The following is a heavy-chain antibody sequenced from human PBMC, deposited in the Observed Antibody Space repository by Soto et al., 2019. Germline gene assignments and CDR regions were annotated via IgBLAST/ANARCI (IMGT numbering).Heavy chain of an antibody. V-gene: IGHV3-30*18. J-gene: IGHJ3*02. Sequence: QVQLVESGGGVVQPGRSLRLSCAASGFTFSSYGMHWVRQAPGKGLEWVAVISYDGSNKYYADSVKGRFTISRDNSKNTLYLQMNSLRAEDTAVYYCAKALTMRVVVGAFDIWGQGTMVTVSS. CDR2: ISYDGSNK. D-gene: IGHD3-22*01. CDR1: GFTFSSYG. CDR3: AKALTMRVVVGAFDI.